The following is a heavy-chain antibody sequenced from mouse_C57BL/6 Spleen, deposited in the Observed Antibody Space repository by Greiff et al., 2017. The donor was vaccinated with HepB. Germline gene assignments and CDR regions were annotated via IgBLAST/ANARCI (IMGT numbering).Heavy chain of an antibody. Sequence: VQLQQSGAELVKPGASVKLSCPASGFNIKDYYMHWVKQRTEQGLEWIGRIDPEDGETKYAPTFQGKATITADTSSNTAYLQLSSLTSEDTAVYDCARNDGYSQAWFAYWGQGTLVTVSA. D-gene: IGHD2-3*01. J-gene: IGHJ3*01. CDR2: IDPEDGET. V-gene: IGHV14-2*01. CDR3: ARNDGYSQAWFAY. CDR1: GFNIKDYY.